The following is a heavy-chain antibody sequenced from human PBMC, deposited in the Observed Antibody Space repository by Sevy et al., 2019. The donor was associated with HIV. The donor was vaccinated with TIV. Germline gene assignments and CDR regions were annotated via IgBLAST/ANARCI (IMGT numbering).Heavy chain of an antibody. CDR1: GFTFSSNA. CDR2: IRGGGGDT. D-gene: IGHD2-2*02. V-gene: IGHV3-23*01. J-gene: IGHJ3*02. Sequence: GGCLRLSCEASGFTFSSNAMIWVRQAPGKGLEWVSGIRGGGGDTLYADSVKGRFTISRDNSKNTLFLQINSLRAEDTALYYCVKGARYTIPNDAFDIWGQGTMVTVSS. CDR3: VKGARYTIPNDAFDI.